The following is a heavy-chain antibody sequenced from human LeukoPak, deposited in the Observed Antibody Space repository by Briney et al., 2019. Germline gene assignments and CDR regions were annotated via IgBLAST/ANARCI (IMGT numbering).Heavy chain of an antibody. CDR1: EFTFSSYA. V-gene: IGHV3-23*01. CDR3: AKYVTAKGPPYGLDV. D-gene: IGHD1-14*01. J-gene: IGHJ6*02. Sequence: GGSLRLSCAASEFTFSSYAMQWVRQTPGKGLEWVSGISASGGSTYYADSVKGRFTISRDNSKNTLYLQMNSLRAEDTAIYYRAKYVTAKGPPYGLDVWGQGTTVTVSS. CDR2: ISASGGST.